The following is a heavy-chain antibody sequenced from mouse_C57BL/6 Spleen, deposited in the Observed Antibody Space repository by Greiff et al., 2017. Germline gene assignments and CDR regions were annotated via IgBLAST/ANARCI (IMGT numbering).Heavy chain of an antibody. CDR1: GYTFTSYW. CDR2: IYPSDSET. Sequence: QVQLQQPGAELVRPGSSVKLSCKASGYTFTSYWMDWVKQRPGQGLEWIGNIYPSDSETHYNQKFKDKATLTVDKSSSTAYIQLSRLTSEDSAVYYCARGSPNYYEGYFDVWGTGTTVTVSS. J-gene: IGHJ1*03. CDR3: ARGSPNYYEGYFDV. V-gene: IGHV1-61*01. D-gene: IGHD1-1*01.